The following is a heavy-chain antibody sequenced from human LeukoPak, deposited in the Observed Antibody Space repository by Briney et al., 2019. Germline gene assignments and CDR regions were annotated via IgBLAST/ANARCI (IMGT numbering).Heavy chain of an antibody. Sequence: SETLSLTCTASGYSISSGYYWGWIRQPPGKGLEWIGHIYHSGSTQYNPSLDSRITISVDTSKNQFSLKLSSVTAADTAVYYCARDGSGSYEDYWGQGTLVTVSS. CDR3: ARDGSGSYEDY. D-gene: IGHD3-10*01. CDR2: IYHSGST. CDR1: GYSISSGYY. J-gene: IGHJ4*02. V-gene: IGHV4-38-2*02.